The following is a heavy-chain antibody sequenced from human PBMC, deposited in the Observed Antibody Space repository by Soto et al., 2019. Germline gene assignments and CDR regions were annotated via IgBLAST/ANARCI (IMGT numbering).Heavy chain of an antibody. CDR3: ARRDIHSYGYYYGMDV. D-gene: IGHD5-18*01. CDR2: ITPYNGST. J-gene: IGHJ6*02. CDR1: GYTFTSYG. Sequence: ASVKVSCKASGYTFTSYGISWVRQAPGQGLEWMGIITPYNGSTNYAQKLQGRVTMTRDTSTSTVYMELSSLRSEDAAVYYCARRDIHSYGYYYGMDVWGQGTTVTVSS. V-gene: IGHV1-18*01.